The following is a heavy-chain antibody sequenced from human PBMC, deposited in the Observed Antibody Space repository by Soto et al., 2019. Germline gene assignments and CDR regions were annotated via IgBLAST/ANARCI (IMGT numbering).Heavy chain of an antibody. CDR3: AKDLTYYESIGHYDY. J-gene: IGHJ4*02. Sequence: GSLRLSCAASGFTFSSYAMHWVRQAPGKGLEWVAVISYDGSNKYYADSVKGRFTISRDNSKNTLYLQMNSLRAEDTAVYYCAKDLTYYESIGHYDYWGQGTLVTVSS. V-gene: IGHV3-30-3*01. CDR1: GFTFSSYA. D-gene: IGHD3-22*01. CDR2: ISYDGSNK.